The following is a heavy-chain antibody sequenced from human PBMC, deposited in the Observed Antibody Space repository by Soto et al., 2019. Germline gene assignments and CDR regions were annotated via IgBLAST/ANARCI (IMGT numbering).Heavy chain of an antibody. CDR2: ISGSGGST. CDR3: AKDPTRAPVGH. D-gene: IGHD4-4*01. V-gene: IGHV3-23*01. CDR1: GFTFISYA. Sequence: GGSLTLSCAASGFTFISYAMSWVRQAPGKGLEWVSAISGSGGSTYYADSVKGRFTISRDNSKNTLYLQMNSLRAGDTAVYYCAKDPTRAPVGHWGQGTLVTVSS. J-gene: IGHJ4*02.